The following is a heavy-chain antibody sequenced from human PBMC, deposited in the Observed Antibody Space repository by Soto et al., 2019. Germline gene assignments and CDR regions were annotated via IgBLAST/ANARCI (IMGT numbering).Heavy chain of an antibody. D-gene: IGHD5-12*01. J-gene: IGHJ4*02. CDR1: GYSFTSYG. Sequence: QVQLVQSGAELGKPGASVKVSCKASGYSFTSYGFTWVRQAPGQGLEWMGWISTHNGNTNYAQKLQGRVTLTTDTSTSPAYMEIESLTSDDTAMYYCARSGNGYDFSPLDYWGQGTLVTVSS. V-gene: IGHV1-18*01. CDR3: ARSGNGYDFSPLDY. CDR2: ISTHNGNT.